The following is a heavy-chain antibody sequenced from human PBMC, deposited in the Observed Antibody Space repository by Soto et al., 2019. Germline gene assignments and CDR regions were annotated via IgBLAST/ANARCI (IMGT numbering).Heavy chain of an antibody. CDR3: ARDSLRGYYYYGMDV. Sequence: QVQLVESGGGVVQPGRSLRLSCAASGFTFSSYAMHWVRQAPGKGLEWVAVISYDGSNKYYADSVKGRFTISRDNSKNTLYLQMNRLRAEDTAVYYCARDSLRGYYYYGMDVWGQGTTVTVSS. CDR1: GFTFSSYA. V-gene: IGHV3-30-3*01. J-gene: IGHJ6*02. CDR2: ISYDGSNK.